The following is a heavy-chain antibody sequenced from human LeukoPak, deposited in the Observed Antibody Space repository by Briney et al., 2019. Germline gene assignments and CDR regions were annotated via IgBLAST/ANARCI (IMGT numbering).Heavy chain of an antibody. Sequence: TSGTLSLTCGVSGGSISSTNWWSWVRQPPGQGLEWIGEISLSGLTNYNPSLKSRVTISVDTSKNQFSLKLSSVTAADTAVYYCARRPKTPGKTIFDSWGQGTLVTVSS. CDR2: ISLSGLT. CDR3: ARRPKTPGKTIFDS. V-gene: IGHV4-4*02. J-gene: IGHJ4*02. CDR1: GGSISSTNW. D-gene: IGHD3-10*01.